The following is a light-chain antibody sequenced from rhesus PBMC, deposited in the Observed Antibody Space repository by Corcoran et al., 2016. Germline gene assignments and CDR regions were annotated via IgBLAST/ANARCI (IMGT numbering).Light chain of an antibody. CDR3: QHNYGTPYS. J-gene: IGKJ2*01. CDR2: KAS. V-gene: IGKV1-74*01. CDR1: ENVNNY. Sequence: DIQMTQSPSSLSASVGDRVTLTCRTSENVNNYLNWYPQKPGKAPKLLIYKASTLQSGVPSRFSGSGSGTDYTLTISSLQSEDDATYYCQHNYGTPYSFGQGTKVEIK.